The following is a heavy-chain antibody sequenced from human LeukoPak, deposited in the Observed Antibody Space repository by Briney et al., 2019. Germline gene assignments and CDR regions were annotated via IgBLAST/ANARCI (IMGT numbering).Heavy chain of an antibody. CDR3: ARDSRVATNYYHYGMDV. J-gene: IGHJ6*02. CDR1: GFTVSSNY. Sequence: PGGSLRLSCAASGFTVSSNYMSWVRQAPGKGLEWVSVIYSGGSTYYADSVKGRFTISRDNSKNTLYLQMNSLRAEDTAVYYCARDSRVATNYYHYGMDVWGQGTTVTVSS. V-gene: IGHV3-66*01. D-gene: IGHD5-12*01. CDR2: IYSGGST.